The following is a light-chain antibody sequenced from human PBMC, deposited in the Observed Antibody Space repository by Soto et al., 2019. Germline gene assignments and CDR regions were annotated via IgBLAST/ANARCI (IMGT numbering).Light chain of an antibody. J-gene: IGKJ2*01. V-gene: IGKV3-20*01. CDR2: GAS. Sequence: EIVLTQSPGTLSLSPGERATLSCRASQSVSTNYLAWHQQKPGQAPRLLIHGASGRATGIPDRFSGSGSGTDFTLTISRLEPEDFAVYYCQQYGTSHTFGQGTKLEIK. CDR1: QSVSTNY. CDR3: QQYGTSHT.